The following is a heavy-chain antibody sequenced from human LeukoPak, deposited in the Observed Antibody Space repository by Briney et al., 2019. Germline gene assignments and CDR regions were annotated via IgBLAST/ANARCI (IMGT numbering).Heavy chain of an antibody. D-gene: IGHD5-18*01. V-gene: IGHV1-46*01. J-gene: IGHJ4*02. CDR3: ARVLGAHRYGSIDH. CDR2: INPSSGST. CDR1: GYTFTTHY. Sequence: ASVKVSCKASGYTFTTHYMHWVRQAPGQGLEWMGIINPSSGSTSYAQKFQGRVTMTRDTSTSTVYMELSSLRSEDTAIYYCARVLGAHRYGSIDHWGQGTLVTVSS.